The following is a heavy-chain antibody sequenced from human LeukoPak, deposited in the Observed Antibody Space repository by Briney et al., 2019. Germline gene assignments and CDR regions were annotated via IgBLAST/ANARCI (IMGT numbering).Heavy chain of an antibody. V-gene: IGHV4-31*03. CDR1: GGSISSGGYY. J-gene: IGHJ2*01. CDR2: IYYSGST. D-gene: IGHD6-13*01. CDR3: ASGAAAAWYFDL. Sequence: SETLSLTCTVSGGSISSGGYYWSWIRQHPGKGLEWIGYIYYSGSTYYNPSLKSRVTISVDTSKNQFSLKLSSVTAADTAVYYCASGAAAAWYFDLWGRGTLVTVSS.